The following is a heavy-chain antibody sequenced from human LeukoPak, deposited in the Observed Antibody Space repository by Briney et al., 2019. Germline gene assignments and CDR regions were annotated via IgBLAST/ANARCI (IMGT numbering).Heavy chain of an antibody. D-gene: IGHD4-23*01. Sequence: PSQTLSLTCTVSGGSVSSGEHYWSWIRQTPGKGLEWIGYIYYSGSTNYNPSLKSRVTISVDTSKNQLSMELRFLTAADTAVYYCATSYDGKTAPYDLWGHGTLVTVSS. CDR1: GGSVSSGEHY. J-gene: IGHJ5*02. CDR3: ATSYDGKTAPYDL. V-gene: IGHV4-61*08. CDR2: IYYSGST.